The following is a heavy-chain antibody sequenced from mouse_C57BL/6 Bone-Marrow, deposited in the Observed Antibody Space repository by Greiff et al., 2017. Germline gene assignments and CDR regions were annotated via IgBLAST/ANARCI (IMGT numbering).Heavy chain of an antibody. CDR3: ARDIYSYFDV. V-gene: IGHV1-55*01. Sequence: QVQLQQPGAELVKPGASVKMSCKASGYTFTSYWITWVKQRPGQGLEWIGDFYPGSGSTNYNEQFKSKATLTVDTASSTAYMQLSSLTSEDSAVYYCARDIYSYFDVWGTGTTVTVSS. J-gene: IGHJ1*03. CDR2: FYPGSGST. CDR1: GYTFTSYW.